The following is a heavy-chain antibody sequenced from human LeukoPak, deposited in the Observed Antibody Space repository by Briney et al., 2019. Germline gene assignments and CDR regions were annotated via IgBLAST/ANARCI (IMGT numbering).Heavy chain of an antibody. CDR1: GFTFINYG. CDR2: IHTDGSST. CDR3: ARVYVGSSTTYPFDH. J-gene: IGHJ4*02. D-gene: IGHD6-6*01. V-gene: IGHV3-74*01. Sequence: GGSLRLSCAAFGFTFINYGMHWVRQAPGKGLVWVSRIHTDGSSTSYADSVKGRFTISRDNAQNTLYLEMNSLRVEDTAVYYCARVYVGSSTTYPFDHWGQGTLVTVSS.